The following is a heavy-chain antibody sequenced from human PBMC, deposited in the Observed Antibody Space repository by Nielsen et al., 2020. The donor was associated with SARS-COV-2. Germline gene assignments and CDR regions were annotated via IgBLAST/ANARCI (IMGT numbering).Heavy chain of an antibody. Sequence: GEFLKISCKGSGYSFTSYWIGWVRQMPGKGLEWMGIIYPGDSDTRYSPSFQGQVTISADKSISTAYLQWSSLKASDTAMYYRARSRGVVPEEDYYYYMDVWGKGTTVTVSS. D-gene: IGHD2-2*01. V-gene: IGHV5-51*01. CDR3: ARSRGVVPEEDYYYYMDV. J-gene: IGHJ6*03. CDR1: GYSFTSYW. CDR2: IYPGDSDT.